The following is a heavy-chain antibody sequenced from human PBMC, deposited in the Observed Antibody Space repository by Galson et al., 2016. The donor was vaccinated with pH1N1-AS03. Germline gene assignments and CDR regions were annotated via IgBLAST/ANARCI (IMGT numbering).Heavy chain of an antibody. D-gene: IGHD6-13*01. CDR1: GFTFTNAW. CDR2: IKSKRDGGAI. CDR3: TTMSQAAAPN. V-gene: IGHV3-15*01. J-gene: IGHJ4*02. Sequence: SLRLSCAASGFTFTNAWMSWVRQAPGKGLEWVGRIKSKRDGGAIEYAGPVKGRFTISRDDSQYTLYLQMSSLKIEDTAMYYCTTMSQAAAPNWGQGTLVTVSS.